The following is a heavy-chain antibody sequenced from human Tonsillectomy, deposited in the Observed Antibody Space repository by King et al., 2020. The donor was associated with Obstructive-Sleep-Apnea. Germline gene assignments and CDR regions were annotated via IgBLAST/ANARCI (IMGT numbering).Heavy chain of an antibody. CDR1: GFIFSNAW. J-gene: IGHJ4*02. CDR2: IKSKTDGGTT. CDR3: TTEAHRLRFLEWLLYFDY. Sequence: VQLVESGGGLVKPGGSLRLSCAASGFIFSNAWMSWVRQAPGKGLEWVGRIKSKTDGGTTDYAAPVKGRFTISRDDSKNTLYLQMNSLKTEDTAVYYCTTEAHRLRFLEWLLYFDYWGQGTLVTVSS. D-gene: IGHD3-3*01. V-gene: IGHV3-15*01.